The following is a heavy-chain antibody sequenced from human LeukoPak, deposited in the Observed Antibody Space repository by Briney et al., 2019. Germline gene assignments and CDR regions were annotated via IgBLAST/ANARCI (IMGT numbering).Heavy chain of an antibody. Sequence: GGSLRLSCAASGFTFSSYSMNWVRQAPGKGLEWVSYISSSSSTIYYADSVKGRFTISRDNSKNTLYLQMNSLRAEDTAVYYCAKDKGPPGLDYWGQGTLVTVSS. V-gene: IGHV3-48*01. J-gene: IGHJ4*02. D-gene: IGHD3/OR15-3a*01. CDR1: GFTFSSYS. CDR2: ISSSSSTI. CDR3: AKDKGPPGLDY.